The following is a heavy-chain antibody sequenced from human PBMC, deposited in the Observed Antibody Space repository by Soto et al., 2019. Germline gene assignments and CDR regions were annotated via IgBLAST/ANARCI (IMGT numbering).Heavy chain of an antibody. D-gene: IGHD1-7*01. V-gene: IGHV3-30-3*01. CDR1: GFTFSSYA. CDR2: ISYDGSNK. J-gene: IGHJ2*01. Sequence: QVQLVESGGGVVQPGRSLRLSCAASGFTFSSYAMHWVRQAPGKGLEWVAVISYDGSNKYYADSVKGRFTISRDNSKNTLYLQMNSLRAEDTAVYYCARETGNTLIGWYFDLGGRGTLVTVSS. CDR3: ARETGNTLIGWYFDL.